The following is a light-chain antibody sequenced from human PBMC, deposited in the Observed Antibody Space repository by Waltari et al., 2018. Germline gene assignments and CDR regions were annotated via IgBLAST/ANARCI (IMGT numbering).Light chain of an antibody. CDR1: ILAKKF. CDR2: KAS. Sequence: SYELTQPSSVSVSPGQTARITCPGDILAKKFARWFQQKPGQAPVLVIFKASDRTSGVPERLSGASSGTTVTLTISGAQAEDEADYYCFAAADNYQGVFGGGTKLTVL. CDR3: FAAADNYQGV. V-gene: IGLV3-27*01. J-gene: IGLJ3*02.